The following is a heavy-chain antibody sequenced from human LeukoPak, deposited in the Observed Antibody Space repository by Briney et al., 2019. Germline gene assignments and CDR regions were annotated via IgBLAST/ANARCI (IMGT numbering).Heavy chain of an antibody. CDR3: AKAKGAVADY. D-gene: IGHD6-19*01. Sequence: GGSLRLSCAASGFTFSSYAMNWVRQAPGKGLEWVSGIGGSGAGTYYADSVKGRFTISRDNSKNTLFLRMNSLRAEDTAVYYCAKAKGAVADYWGQGTLVTVSS. CDR1: GFTFSSYA. V-gene: IGHV3-23*01. CDR2: IGGSGAGT. J-gene: IGHJ4*02.